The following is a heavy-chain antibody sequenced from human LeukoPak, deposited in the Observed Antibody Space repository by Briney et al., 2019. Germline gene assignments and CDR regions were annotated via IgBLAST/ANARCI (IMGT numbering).Heavy chain of an antibody. CDR1: GGSISSYY. V-gene: IGHV4-4*07. CDR2: IYTSGST. CDR3: ARKARLGYCSSTSCQKNYDWYFDL. Sequence: PSETLSLTCTVSGGSISSYYWSWIRQPAGKGLEWIGRIYTSGSTNYNPSLKSRVTMSVDTSKNQFSLKLSSVTAADTAVYYCARKARLGYCSSTSCQKNYDWYFDLWGRGTLVTVSS. J-gene: IGHJ2*01. D-gene: IGHD2-2*01.